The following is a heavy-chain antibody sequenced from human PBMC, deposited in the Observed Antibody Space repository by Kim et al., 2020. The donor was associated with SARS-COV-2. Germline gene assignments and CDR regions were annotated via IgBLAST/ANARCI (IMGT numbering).Heavy chain of an antibody. CDR2: IYSGGSST. Sequence: GGSLRLSCAASGFTFSSYAMSWVRQAPGKGLEWVSVIYSGGSSTYYADSVKGRFTISRDNSKNTLYLQMNSLRAEDTAVYYCAKVAAGGRYFDWLPAEFDYWGQGALVTVSS. V-gene: IGHV3-23*03. D-gene: IGHD3-9*01. CDR3: AKVAAGGRYFDWLPAEFDY. CDR1: GFTFSSYA. J-gene: IGHJ4*02.